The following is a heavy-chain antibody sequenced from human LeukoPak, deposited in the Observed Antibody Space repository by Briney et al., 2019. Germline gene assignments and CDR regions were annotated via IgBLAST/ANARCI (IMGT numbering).Heavy chain of an antibody. CDR1: GFTFSSYA. J-gene: IGHJ4*02. Sequence: PGGSLRLSCAASGFTFSSYAMSWVRQAPGKGLEWVSAISGSGGSTYYADSVKGRFTISRDNSKNTLYLQMNSLRAEDTAVYYCAKDPFAYTPWYDSSGYRYFDYWGQGTLVTVSS. CDR3: AKDPFAYTPWYDSSGYRYFDY. V-gene: IGHV3-23*01. D-gene: IGHD3-22*01. CDR2: ISGSGGST.